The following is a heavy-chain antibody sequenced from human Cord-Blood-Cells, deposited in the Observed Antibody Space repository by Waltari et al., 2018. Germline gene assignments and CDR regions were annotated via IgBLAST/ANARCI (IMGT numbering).Heavy chain of an antibody. CDR2: ISNDGSNK. CDR1: GFTFSSYA. Sequence: QVQLVESGGGVVQPGRSLRLSCAASGFTFSSYAMHWVRQAPGKGLEWVAFISNDGSNKYYADSVKGRFTISRDNSKTTLYLQMNSLRAEDTAVYYCARARGVNIVATIDYWGQGTLVTVSS. V-gene: IGHV3-30-3*01. CDR3: ARARGVNIVATIDY. D-gene: IGHD5-12*01. J-gene: IGHJ4*02.